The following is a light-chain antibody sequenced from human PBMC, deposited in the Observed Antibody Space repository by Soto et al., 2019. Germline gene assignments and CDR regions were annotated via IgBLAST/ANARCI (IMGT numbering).Light chain of an antibody. V-gene: IGKV3-11*01. J-gene: IGKJ1*01. CDR1: QAVTTS. CDR3: HQRQSWPRT. CDR2: LAS. Sequence: EIVLTQSPATLSSFPGDRVTLSCRASQAVTTSLAWYQHSPAQAPRLLIYLASNRAAGVPARFSGSGSGTDFTLTISDVEPEDFAVYYCHQRQSWPRTFGQGTTVDI.